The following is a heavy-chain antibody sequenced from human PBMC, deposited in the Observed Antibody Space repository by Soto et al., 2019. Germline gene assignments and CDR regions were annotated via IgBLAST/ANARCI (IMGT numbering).Heavy chain of an antibody. D-gene: IGHD3-22*01. CDR3: ARQDDSSGYPSYYYGMDV. J-gene: IGHJ6*02. V-gene: IGHV5-51*01. Sequence: GESLKISCKGSGYSFTSYWIGWVRQMPGKGLEWMGIIYPGDSDTRYSPSFLGLVIISGDKSTSTAYLQWSSLKASDTAMYYCARQDDSSGYPSYYYGMDVWGQVTTVTVSS. CDR1: GYSFTSYW. CDR2: IYPGDSDT.